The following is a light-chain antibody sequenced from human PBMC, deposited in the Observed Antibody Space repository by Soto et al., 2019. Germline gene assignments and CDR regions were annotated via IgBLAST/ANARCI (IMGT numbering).Light chain of an antibody. CDR3: HQRQSWPRT. CDR2: GAS. J-gene: IGKJ1*01. CDR1: QSVSSN. V-gene: IGKV3D-15*03. Sequence: EIVITQSPSTLSVSPGERATLSCRASQSVSSNLAWYQQKPGQAPRLLIYGASIRAAGIPARFSASGSGTDFTLTISDVQPEDFALYYCHQRQSWPRTFGQGTKVDIK.